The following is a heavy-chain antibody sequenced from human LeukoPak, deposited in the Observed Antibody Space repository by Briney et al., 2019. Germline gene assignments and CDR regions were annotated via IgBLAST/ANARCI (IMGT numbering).Heavy chain of an antibody. D-gene: IGHD2-2*01. J-gene: IGHJ6*02. V-gene: IGHV4-34*01. CDR3: ARGIFPGYCSSTSCYYYYGMDV. Sequence: PSETLSLTCAVYGGSFSGYYWSWIRQPPGKGLEWIGEINHSGSTNYNPSLKSRVTISVDTSKNQFSLKLSSVTAADTAVYYCARGIFPGYCSSTSCYYYYGMDVWGQGTTVTVSS. CDR1: GGSFSGYY. CDR2: INHSGST.